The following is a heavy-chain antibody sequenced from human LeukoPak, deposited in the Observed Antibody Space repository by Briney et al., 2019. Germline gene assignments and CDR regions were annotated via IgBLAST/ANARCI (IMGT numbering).Heavy chain of an antibody. Sequence: GASVKVSCKASGYTFTSYDINWVRQATGQGLEWMGWMNPNSGNTGYAQKFQGRVTIASNTSISTAYMELSSLRSEDTAVYYCAVAAANTRLGDAFDIWGQGTMVTVSS. CDR1: GYTFTSYD. V-gene: IGHV1-8*03. CDR2: MNPNSGNT. CDR3: AVAAANTRLGDAFDI. D-gene: IGHD6-13*01. J-gene: IGHJ3*02.